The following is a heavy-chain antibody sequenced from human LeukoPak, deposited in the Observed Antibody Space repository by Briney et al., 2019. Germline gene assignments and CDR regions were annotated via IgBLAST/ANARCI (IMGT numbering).Heavy chain of an antibody. J-gene: IGHJ5*02. D-gene: IGHD3-10*01. CDR1: GGTFSSYA. CDR3: ARDRAITMVRGVIMKPFDP. Sequence: GGSVKVSCKASGGTFSSYAISWVRQAPGQGLEWMGRIIPILGIANYAQKFQGRVTITADKSTSTAYMELSSLRSEDTAVYYCARDRAITMVRGVIMKPFDPWGQGTLVTVSS. V-gene: IGHV1-69*04. CDR2: IIPILGIA.